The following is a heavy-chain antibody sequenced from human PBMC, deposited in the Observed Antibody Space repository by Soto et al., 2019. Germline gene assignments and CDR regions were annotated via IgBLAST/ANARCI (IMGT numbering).Heavy chain of an antibody. V-gene: IGHV4-30-4*01. CDR3: AREIRWLGTPYGLDG. Sequence: QVQLQESGPGLVKPSQTLSLICTVSGDSMSSGDYNWSWIRQPPGKGLEWIGYIYYSGSTGYNPSLKSRVTVSIDTSENDFSLKMDSVTDAGTAGYYWAREIRWLGTPYGLDGLGQGTTVTVSS. CDR2: IYYSGST. CDR1: GDSMSSGDYN. D-gene: IGHD3-22*01. J-gene: IGHJ6*02.